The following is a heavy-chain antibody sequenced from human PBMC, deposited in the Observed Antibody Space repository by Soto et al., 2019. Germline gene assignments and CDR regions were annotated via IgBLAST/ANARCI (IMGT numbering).Heavy chain of an antibody. Sequence: QVQLQASGPGLVKPSDTLSLTCTVSGGSISSYYWSWIRQPAGNGLEWIGRIYTSGSTNYNPSLKSRVTMSVDTSMNQFSLKLSSVTAADTAVYYCAREAIGYCTNGVCRTFDYWGQGTLVTVSS. CDR3: AREAIGYCTNGVCRTFDY. CDR2: IYTSGST. D-gene: IGHD2-8*01. CDR1: GGSISSYY. J-gene: IGHJ4*02. V-gene: IGHV4-4*07.